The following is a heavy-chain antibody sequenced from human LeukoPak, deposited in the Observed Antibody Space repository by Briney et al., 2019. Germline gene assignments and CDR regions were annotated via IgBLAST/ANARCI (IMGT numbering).Heavy chain of an antibody. CDR2: IYSGGST. V-gene: IGHV3-53*01. J-gene: IGHJ6*02. D-gene: IGHD3-22*01. CDR3: ARDPSRFYYDSSGPLGMDV. CDR1: GFTVSSIY. Sequence: GGSLRLSCAASGFTVSSIYMSWVRQAPGKGLEWVSVIYSGGSTDYADSVKGRFTISRDNSKNTLYLQMNSLRAEDTAVYYCARDPSRFYYDSSGPLGMDVWGQGTTVTVSS.